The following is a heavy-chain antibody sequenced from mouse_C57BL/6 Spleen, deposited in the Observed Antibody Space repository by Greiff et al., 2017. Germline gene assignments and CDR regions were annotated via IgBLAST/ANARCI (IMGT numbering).Heavy chain of an antibody. V-gene: IGHV5-9-1*02. Sequence: EVNVVESGEGLVKPGGSLKLSCAASGFTFSSYAMSWVRQTPEKRLEWVAYISSGGDYIYYADTVKGRFTISRDNARNTLYLQMSSLKSEDTAMYYCTRENWGYYAMDYWGQGTSVTVSS. CDR3: TRENWGYYAMDY. CDR1: GFTFSSYA. D-gene: IGHD4-1*01. CDR2: ISSGGDYI. J-gene: IGHJ4*01.